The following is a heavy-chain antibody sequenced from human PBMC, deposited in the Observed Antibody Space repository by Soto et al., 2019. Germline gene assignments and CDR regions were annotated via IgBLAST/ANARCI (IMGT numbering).Heavy chain of an antibody. J-gene: IGHJ6*02. CDR3: ARAPEGSGSYYDYYYYGMDV. CDR1: GGTFSSYT. CDR2: IIPILGIA. V-gene: IGHV1-69*02. D-gene: IGHD3-10*01. Sequence: QVQLVQSGAEVKKPGSSVKVSCKASGGTFSSYTIIWVRQAPGQGLEWMGRIIPILGIANYAQKFQGRVTITADKSTSTAYMELSSLRSEDTAVYYCARAPEGSGSYYDYYYYGMDVWGQGTTVTVSS.